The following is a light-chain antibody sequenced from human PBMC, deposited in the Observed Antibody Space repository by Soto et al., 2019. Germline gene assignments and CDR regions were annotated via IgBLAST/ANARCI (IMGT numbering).Light chain of an antibody. V-gene: IGLV2-14*01. CDR1: GTDVGGYNY. CDR3: CSFTSRSTWL. CDR2: EVS. J-gene: IGLJ3*02. Sequence: QSVLTQPASVSGSPGQSVTISCTGTGTDVGGYNYVSWYQHHPGKATKLMIYEVSNRPPGVSNRFSGSKSGNTASLSISGLQTEDEDDYYCCSFTSRSTWLFGGGTKLTVL.